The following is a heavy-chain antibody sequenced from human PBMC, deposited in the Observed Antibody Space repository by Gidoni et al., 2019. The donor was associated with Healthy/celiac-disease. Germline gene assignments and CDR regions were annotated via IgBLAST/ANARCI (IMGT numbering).Heavy chain of an antibody. V-gene: IGHV4-31*03. CDR1: GGTISRGGYY. CDR3: ALLGAARPLREVVITNYYGMDV. D-gene: IGHD3-22*01. CDR2: IYYSGST. Sequence: QVQLQESGPGLVKPSQTLSLTCTVSGGTISRGGYYWSWIRQHPGKGLEWVGYIYYSGSTYYNPSLKSRVTISVDTSKNQFSLKLSSVTAADTAVYSCALLGAARPLREVVITNYYGMDVWGQGTTVTVSS. J-gene: IGHJ6*02.